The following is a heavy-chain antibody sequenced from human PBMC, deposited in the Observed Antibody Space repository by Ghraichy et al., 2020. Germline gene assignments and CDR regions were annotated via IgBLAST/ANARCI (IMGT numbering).Heavy chain of an antibody. Sequence: ASVKVSCKASGYTFTSYYMHWVRQAPGQGLEWMGIINPSGGSTSYAQKFQGRVTMTRDTSTSTVYMELSSLRSEDTAVYYCARDLGQNHLNSGYDTNLYYYGMDVWGQGTTVTVSS. D-gene: IGHD5-12*01. CDR2: INPSGGST. J-gene: IGHJ6*02. V-gene: IGHV1-46*01. CDR1: GYTFTSYY. CDR3: ARDLGQNHLNSGYDTNLYYYGMDV.